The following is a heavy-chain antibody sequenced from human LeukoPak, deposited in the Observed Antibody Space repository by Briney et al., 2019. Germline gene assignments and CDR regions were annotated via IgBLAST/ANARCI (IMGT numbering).Heavy chain of an antibody. CDR2: IYPGDSET. J-gene: IGHJ4*02. D-gene: IGHD1-14*01. CDR3: ARSGSYSDY. V-gene: IGHV5-51*01. Sequence: GESLKISCWGSGYRFSSFWVGWVRQMPGKGLEWMGIIYPGDSETRCSPSFQGQVTISADKSTSTAYLQWSSLKASDSAIYYCARSGSYSDYWGQGTLVTVSS. CDR1: GYRFSSFW.